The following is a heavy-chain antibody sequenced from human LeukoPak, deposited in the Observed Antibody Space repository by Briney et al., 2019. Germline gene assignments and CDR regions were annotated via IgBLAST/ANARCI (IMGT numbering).Heavy chain of an antibody. D-gene: IGHD1-26*01. V-gene: IGHV4-31*03. CDR3: ATTAYYYYVDV. J-gene: IGHJ6*03. Sequence: SETLSLTCTVSGGSVSSGGYYWSWIRQHPERGLEWIGYIYYTGSTYYNPSLESRLTISLDTSTNQFSLKLGSVTAADTAMYYCATTAYYYYVDVWGKGTTVTVSS. CDR2: IYYTGST. CDR1: GGSVSSGGYY.